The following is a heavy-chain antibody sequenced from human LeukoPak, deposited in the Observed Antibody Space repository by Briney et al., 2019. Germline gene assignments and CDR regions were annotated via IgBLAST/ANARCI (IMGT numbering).Heavy chain of an antibody. CDR2: ISWNSGSI. CDR1: GFTFDDYA. Sequence: GGSLRLSCAASGFTFDDYAMHWVRQAPGKVLEWVSGISWNSGSIGYADSVKGRFTISRDNAKNSLYLQMNSLRAEDTALYYCAKDVYSYGRFFDYWGQGTLVTVSS. CDR3: AKDVYSYGRFFDY. V-gene: IGHV3-9*01. D-gene: IGHD5-18*01. J-gene: IGHJ4*02.